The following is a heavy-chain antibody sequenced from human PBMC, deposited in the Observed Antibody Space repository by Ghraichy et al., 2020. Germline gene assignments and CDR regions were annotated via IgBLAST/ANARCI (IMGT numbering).Heavy chain of an antibody. CDR2: LYSDGTP. J-gene: IGHJ6*02. V-gene: IGHV3-53*01. CDR3: ARYRRYCGNNCYLYYYYGMDG. CDR1: GLGVSSNY. D-gene: IGHD2-21*01. Sequence: GGSLRLSCAASGLGVSSNYMSWVRQAPGKGLEWVAILYSDGTPFYADSVRGRFTISRDESRNTMYLQMNTLRAEDTAVYYCARYRRYCGNNCYLYYYYGMDGWGRGFTVTVSS.